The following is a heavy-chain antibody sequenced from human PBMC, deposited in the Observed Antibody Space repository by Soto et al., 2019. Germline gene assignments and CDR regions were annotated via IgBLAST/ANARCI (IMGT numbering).Heavy chain of an antibody. V-gene: IGHV4-59*01. CDR3: ARGFRNGYYDFWSGYWYFDP. CDR2: IYYSGST. CDR1: GGSISSYY. J-gene: IGHJ5*02. Sequence: PSETLSLTCTVSGGSISSYYWSWIRQPPGKGLEWIGYIYYSGSTNYNPSLKSRVTISVDTSKNQFSLKPSSVTAADTAVYYCARGFRNGYYDFWSGYWYFDPWGQGTLVTVSS. D-gene: IGHD3-3*01.